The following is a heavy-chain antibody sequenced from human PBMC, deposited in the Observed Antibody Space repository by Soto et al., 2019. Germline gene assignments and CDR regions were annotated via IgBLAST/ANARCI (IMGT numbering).Heavy chain of an antibody. Sequence: ESLKISFKGSGYSFTSYWISWVRQIPGKGLEWMGRIDPSDSYTNYSPSLQGHVTISADKSISTAYLQWSSLKASDTAMYYCARGTFPGVVTLPYYYGMDVWGQGTTVTVSS. CDR2: IDPSDSYT. CDR3: ARGTFPGVVTLPYYYGMDV. CDR1: GYSFTSYW. D-gene: IGHD3-22*01. J-gene: IGHJ6*02. V-gene: IGHV5-10-1*01.